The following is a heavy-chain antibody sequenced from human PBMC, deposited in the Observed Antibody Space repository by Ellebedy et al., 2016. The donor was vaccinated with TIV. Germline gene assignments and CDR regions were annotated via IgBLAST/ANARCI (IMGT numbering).Heavy chain of an antibody. CDR2: IYRSGST. V-gene: IGHV4-4*02. CDR3: ASYDWFNP. Sequence: SETLSLXXAVSGDSINNNRWWSWVRQAPGKGLEWIGEIYRSGSTNYNPSLKSRVTISVDTSKNQFSLKLSSVTAADTAVYYCASYDWFNPWGQGILVTVSS. J-gene: IGHJ5*02. CDR1: GDSINNNRW. D-gene: IGHD3-16*01.